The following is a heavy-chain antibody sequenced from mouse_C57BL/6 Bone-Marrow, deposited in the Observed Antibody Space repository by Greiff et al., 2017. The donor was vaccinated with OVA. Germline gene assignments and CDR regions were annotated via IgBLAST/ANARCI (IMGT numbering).Heavy chain of an antibody. V-gene: IGHV1-50*01. CDR2: IDPSDSYT. Sequence: PGQGLEWIGEIDPSDSYTNYNQKFKGKATLTVDTSSSTAYMQLSSLTSEDSAVYYCARITTVPYWGQGTTLTVSS. D-gene: IGHD1-1*01. J-gene: IGHJ2*01. CDR3: ARITTVPY.